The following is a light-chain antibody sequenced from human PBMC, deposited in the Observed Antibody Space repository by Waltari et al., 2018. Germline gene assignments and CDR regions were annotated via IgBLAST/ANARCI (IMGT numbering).Light chain of an antibody. CDR1: QGISGW. Sequence: DIQMTQSPSSVSASVGDRVSITCRASQGISGWLAWYQQKPGKDPKLLIYDASTLQSGVPSRFSGSGSGTDFTLTISSLQPEDFATYYCQQANSFPYTFGQGTKVES. J-gene: IGKJ2*01. V-gene: IGKV1-12*01. CDR3: QQANSFPYT. CDR2: DAS.